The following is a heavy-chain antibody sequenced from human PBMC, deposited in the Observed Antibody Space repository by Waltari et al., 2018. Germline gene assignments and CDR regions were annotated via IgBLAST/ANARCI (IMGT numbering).Heavy chain of an antibody. V-gene: IGHV1-69*01. CDR2: IIPIFGTA. D-gene: IGHD4-17*01. CDR1: GGTFSSYA. J-gene: IGHJ4*02. CDR3: ARMPSASDCGDYPYYFDY. Sequence: QVQLVQSGAEVKKPGSSVKVSCKASGGTFSSYAISWVRQAPGQGLEWMGGIIPIFGTANYAQKFQGRVTITADESTSTAYMELSSLRSEDTAVYYCARMPSASDCGDYPYYFDYWGQGTLVTVSS.